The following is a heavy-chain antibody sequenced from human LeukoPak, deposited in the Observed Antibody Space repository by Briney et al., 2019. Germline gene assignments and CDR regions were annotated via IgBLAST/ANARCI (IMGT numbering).Heavy chain of an antibody. CDR1: GFTFSNAW. V-gene: IGHV3-15*01. J-gene: IGHJ4*02. CDR2: IKSKIDGGTT. D-gene: IGHD2-15*01. Sequence: PGGSPRLSCAASGFTFSNAWMSWVRQAPGKGLEWVGRIKSKIDGGTTDYGAPVKGRFTISRDDSKNTLYLQMNSLKSEDTAVYYCTTIRGFCSGRSCLGYWGQGTLVTVSS. CDR3: TTIRGFCSGRSCLGY.